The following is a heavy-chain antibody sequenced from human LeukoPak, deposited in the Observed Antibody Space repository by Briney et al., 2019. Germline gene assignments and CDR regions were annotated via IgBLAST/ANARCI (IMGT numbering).Heavy chain of an antibody. V-gene: IGHV4-39*01. CDR2: VYYSGRT. CDR3: ARALRVVTSCFDY. D-gene: IGHD4-23*01. Sequence: SETLSLTCTVPGGSISSTSYYWGWIRQPPGKGLEWIGSVYYSGRTYYNPSLKSRVIISVDTSKNQFSLKLTSVTAADTAVYYCARALRVVTSCFDYWGQGTLVSVSS. J-gene: IGHJ4*02. CDR1: GGSISSTSYY.